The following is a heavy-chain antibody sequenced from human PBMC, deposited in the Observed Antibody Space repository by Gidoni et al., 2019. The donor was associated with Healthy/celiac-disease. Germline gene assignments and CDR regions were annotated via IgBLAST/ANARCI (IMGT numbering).Heavy chain of an antibody. V-gene: IGHV1-3*01. Sequence: QVQLVQSGAEVKKPGASVKVSCKASGYTFTSYAMHWVRQAPGQRLEWMGWINAGNGNTKYSQKFQGRVTMTRDTSASTAYMELSSLRSEDTAVYYCARDVSARITIFGVVPIYAFDIWGQGTMVTVSS. D-gene: IGHD3-3*01. J-gene: IGHJ3*02. CDR2: INAGNGNT. CDR3: ARDVSARITIFGVVPIYAFDI. CDR1: GYTFTSYA.